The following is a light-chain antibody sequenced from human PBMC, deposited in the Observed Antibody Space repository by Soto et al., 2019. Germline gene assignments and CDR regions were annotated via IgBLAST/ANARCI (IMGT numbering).Light chain of an antibody. CDR1: QAVNTR. CDR2: LTS. CDR3: HQRQSCPRT. Sequence: EIVLTQSPATLSSFPGDRVTLSCRASQAVNTRLAWYQHKPGQAPRLLIYLTSNRAAGIPARFSGSGSGTDFTLTISDLEPEDFAVYYCHQRQSCPRTFGQGTKVDIK. J-gene: IGKJ1*01. V-gene: IGKV3-11*01.